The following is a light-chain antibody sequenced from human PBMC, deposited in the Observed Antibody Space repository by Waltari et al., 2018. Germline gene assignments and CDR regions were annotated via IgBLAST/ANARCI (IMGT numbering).Light chain of an antibody. CDR3: QQSYSTPLT. J-gene: IGKJ4*01. Sequence: DIQMTQSPSSLSASVGDRVTITCRASQSISSYLIWYQQTPGQAPKLLIYAASSLQSGVPSRFSGSGSGTDFTHTISSLQPEDFATYYCQQSYSTPLTFGGGTKVEIK. CDR1: QSISSY. V-gene: IGKV1-39*01. CDR2: AAS.